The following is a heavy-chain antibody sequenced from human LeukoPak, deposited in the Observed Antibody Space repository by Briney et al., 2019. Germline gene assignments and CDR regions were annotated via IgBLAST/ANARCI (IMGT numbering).Heavy chain of an antibody. Sequence: GGSLRLSCAASGFTFSSYAMSWVRQAPGKGLEWASAISGSGGSTYYADPVKGRFTISRDNSKNTLYLQMNSLRAEDTAVYYCAKDRNSGSYYGYFDYWGQGTLVTVSS. CDR3: AKDRNSGSYYGYFDY. CDR1: GFTFSSYA. V-gene: IGHV3-23*01. J-gene: IGHJ4*02. CDR2: ISGSGGST. D-gene: IGHD1-26*01.